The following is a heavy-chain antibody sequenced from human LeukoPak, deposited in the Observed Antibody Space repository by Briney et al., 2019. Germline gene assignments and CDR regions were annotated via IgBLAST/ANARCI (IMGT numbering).Heavy chain of an antibody. CDR2: INPNSGDT. CDR3: AREEYCSGGSCALDY. V-gene: IGHV1-2*02. D-gene: IGHD2-15*01. CDR1: GYTFTGYY. Sequence: ASVKVSCKASGYTFTGYYMHWVRQAPGQGLEWMGWINPNSGDTHYAQKFQGRVAMTRDTSISTAYMALSRLRSDDTAVYYCAREEYCSGGSCALDYWGQGTLVTVSS. J-gene: IGHJ4*02.